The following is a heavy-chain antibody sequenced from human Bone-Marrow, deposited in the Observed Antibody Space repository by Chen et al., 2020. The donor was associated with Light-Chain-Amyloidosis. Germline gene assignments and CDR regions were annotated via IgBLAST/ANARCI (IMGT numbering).Heavy chain of an antibody. D-gene: IGHD6-19*01. J-gene: IGHJ6*02. CDR1: GYTFTGYY. Sequence: QVQLVQSGAELRKPGASVKVSCKASGYTFTGYYIHWVRQAPRQGLEWVGWVNPNNGGINYAQKFQDRVSMTRHTTVSTVYMELSRLTSDDTAVYFCARDMSPGIAVSGPYGMDVWGQGTTVTVSS. CDR2: VNPNNGGI. V-gene: IGHV1-2*02. CDR3: ARDMSPGIAVSGPYGMDV.